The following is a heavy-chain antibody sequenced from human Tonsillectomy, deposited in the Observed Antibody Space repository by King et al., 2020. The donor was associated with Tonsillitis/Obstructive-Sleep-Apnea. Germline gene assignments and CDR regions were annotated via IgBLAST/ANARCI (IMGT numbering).Heavy chain of an antibody. D-gene: IGHD1-1*01. V-gene: IGHV3-33*01. CDR3: ARDKSTTTRGFDY. CDR1: GFSFDFYG. J-gene: IGHJ4*02. Sequence: VQLVESGGGVVQPGRSLRLSCAASGFSFDFYGMHWVRQAPGRGLQWVAGIWYDGTKKDYVDSLKGRVTVSRDNSKKMVFLQMNSLRAEDTGVYYCARDKSTTTRGFDYWGQGVLVTVSS. CDR2: IWYDGTKK.